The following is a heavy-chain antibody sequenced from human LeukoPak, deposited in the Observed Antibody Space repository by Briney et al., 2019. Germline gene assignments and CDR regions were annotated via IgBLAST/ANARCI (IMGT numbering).Heavy chain of an antibody. V-gene: IGHV3-48*03. J-gene: IGHJ4*02. CDR3: AKRRTRYYDSSGYYGIDY. Sequence: GGSLRLSCAASGFTFSSYEMNWVRQAPGKGLEWVSYISSSGSTIYYADSVKGRFTISRDNSKNTLYLQMSSLRAEDTAVYYCAKRRTRYYDSSGYYGIDYWGQGTLVTVSS. CDR1: GFTFSSYE. CDR2: ISSSGSTI. D-gene: IGHD3-22*01.